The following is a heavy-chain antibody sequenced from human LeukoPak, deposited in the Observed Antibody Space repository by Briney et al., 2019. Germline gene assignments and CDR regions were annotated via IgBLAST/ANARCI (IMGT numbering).Heavy chain of an antibody. V-gene: IGHV3-21*01. CDR3: ARDHSSGWYDWFDP. CDR2: ISSSSSYI. J-gene: IGHJ5*02. Sequence: GGSLRLSCAASGFTFSSYSMNWVRQAPGKGLEWVSSISSSSSYIYYADSVKGRFTISRDNAKNSLYLQMNSLRADDTAVYYCARDHSSGWYDWFDPWGQGTLVTVSS. D-gene: IGHD6-19*01. CDR1: GFTFSSYS.